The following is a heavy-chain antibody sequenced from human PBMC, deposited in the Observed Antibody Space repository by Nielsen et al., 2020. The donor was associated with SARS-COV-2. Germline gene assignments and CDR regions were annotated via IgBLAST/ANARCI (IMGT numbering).Heavy chain of an antibody. CDR1: GFTFSDYY. J-gene: IGHJ6*02. CDR2: ISSSSYFT. D-gene: IGHD3-10*01. Sequence: GSLRLSCAASGFTFSDYYMTWIRQAPGKGLEWVSYISSSSYFTNYAESVKGRFTISRDNAKKSLYLQMDSLRAEDTAVYYCARGRRFRGVSTSDVWGQGTTVTVSS. V-gene: IGHV3-11*03. CDR3: ARGRRFRGVSTSDV.